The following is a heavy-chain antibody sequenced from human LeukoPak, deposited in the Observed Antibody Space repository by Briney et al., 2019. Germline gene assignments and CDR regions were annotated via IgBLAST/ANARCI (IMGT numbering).Heavy chain of an antibody. J-gene: IGHJ5*02. Sequence: ASVKVSCKASGYTFTGYYMHWVRQAPGQGLEWMGWINPNSGGTNYAQKFQGRVTMTRDTSISTAYMELSRLRSDDTAVYYCARDRWFGDWFDPWGQGTLVTVSS. D-gene: IGHD3-10*01. V-gene: IGHV1-2*02. CDR3: ARDRWFGDWFDP. CDR2: INPNSGGT. CDR1: GYTFTGYY.